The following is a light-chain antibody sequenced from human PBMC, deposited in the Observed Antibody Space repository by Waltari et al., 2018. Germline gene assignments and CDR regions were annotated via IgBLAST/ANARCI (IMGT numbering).Light chain of an antibody. CDR1: QSISKY. V-gene: IGKV3-20*01. Sequence: VLTQSPGTLSLSPGERATLPCRASQSISKYLVWYQQRPGHAPRLLIYAGSTRAADIPDRFSGSGYGTDFTLTISRLEPEDFAMYYCQNHERLPATFGQGTKVEFK. CDR3: QNHERLPAT. CDR2: AGS. J-gene: IGKJ1*01.